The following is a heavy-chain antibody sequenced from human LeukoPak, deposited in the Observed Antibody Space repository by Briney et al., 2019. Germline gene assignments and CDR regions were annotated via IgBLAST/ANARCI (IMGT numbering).Heavy chain of an antibody. CDR2: IIHGDMTT. Sequence: GGSLRLASAGSGFTFSSFEMNWVRQAPGKGLEWVSYIIHGDMTTYYADSVKGRFTISRDDAKNSLYLQMNSLRTEDTAIYYCTTPGEEQWLVAEAFDIWGQGTMVTVSS. CDR1: GFTFSSFE. D-gene: IGHD6-19*01. J-gene: IGHJ3*02. V-gene: IGHV3-48*03. CDR3: TTPGEEQWLVAEAFDI.